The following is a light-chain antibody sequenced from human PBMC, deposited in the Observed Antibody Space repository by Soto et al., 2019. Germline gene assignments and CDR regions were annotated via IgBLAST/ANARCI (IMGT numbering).Light chain of an antibody. Sequence: EIVMTQSPATLSVSPGERATLSCRASQSVYSTLAWYQQKPGQDPSLLIYHASTRATGIPARFSGSGSGTEFTLTISSLQSEDFAVYYCQQYNKWPLTFGGGTKLEIK. CDR2: HAS. V-gene: IGKV3-15*01. CDR3: QQYNKWPLT. J-gene: IGKJ4*01. CDR1: QSVYST.